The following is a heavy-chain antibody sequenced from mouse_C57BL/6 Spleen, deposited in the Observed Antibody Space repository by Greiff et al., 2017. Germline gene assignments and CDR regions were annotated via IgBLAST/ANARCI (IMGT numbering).Heavy chain of an antibody. CDR1: GYTFTDYY. CDR2: INPNNGGT. D-gene: IGHD2-1*01. Sequence: EVQLQQSGPELVKPGASVKISCKASGYTFTDYYMNWVKQSHGKSLEWIGDINPNNGGTSYNQKFKGKATLTVDKSSSTAYMERRSLTSEDSAVYYCARRGYGNYGYFDYWGKGTTLTVSS. V-gene: IGHV1-26*01. J-gene: IGHJ2*01. CDR3: ARRGYGNYGYFDY.